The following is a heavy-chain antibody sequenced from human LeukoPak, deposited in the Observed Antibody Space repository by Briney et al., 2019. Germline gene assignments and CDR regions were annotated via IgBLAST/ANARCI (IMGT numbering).Heavy chain of an antibody. CDR2: IWAAGNDD. V-gene: IGHV3-33*01. D-gene: IGHD3-22*01. J-gene: IGHJ3*01. CDR1: GFSFSLYG. Sequence: GGSLRLSCGASGFSFSLYGMHWVRQAPGKGLEGVAFIWAAGNDDFYADSVKGRFTISRDNSKNMVYLQMNSLGAEDTALYYCVGDPPNSGYAFQVWGHGTVVTVSS. CDR3: VGDPPNSGYAFQV.